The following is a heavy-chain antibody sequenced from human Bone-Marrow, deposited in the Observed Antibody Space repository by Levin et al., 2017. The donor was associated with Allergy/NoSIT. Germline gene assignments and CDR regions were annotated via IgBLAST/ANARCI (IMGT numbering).Heavy chain of an antibody. D-gene: IGHD1-7*01. J-gene: IGHJ4*02. V-gene: IGHV3-11*06. CDR1: GFTFSDYY. CDR2: ISSSSSYT. CDR3: ARTLELPDY. Sequence: TGGSLRLSCAASGFTFSDYYMSWIRQAPGKGLEWVSYISSSSSYTNYADSVKGRFTISRDNAKNSLYLQMNSLRAEDTAVYYCARTLELPDYWGQGTLVTVSS.